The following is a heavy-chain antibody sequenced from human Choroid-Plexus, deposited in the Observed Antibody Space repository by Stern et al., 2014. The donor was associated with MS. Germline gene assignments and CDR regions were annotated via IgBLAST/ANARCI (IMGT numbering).Heavy chain of an antibody. CDR2: VSYDGSNK. CDR1: GFTFGSCA. V-gene: IGHV3-30*18. J-gene: IGHJ5*02. CDR3: AKDRQYLTYFFDH. Sequence: DQLVDSGGGVVQPGRPLRLSCVASGFTFGSCAMHWVRQAPGKGLGWVAGVSYDGSNKYYADSVKGRFTISRDNSQNTLYMQMSSLRPEDTAVYYCAKDRQYLTYFFDHWGQGSLVTVSS. D-gene: IGHD2/OR15-2a*01.